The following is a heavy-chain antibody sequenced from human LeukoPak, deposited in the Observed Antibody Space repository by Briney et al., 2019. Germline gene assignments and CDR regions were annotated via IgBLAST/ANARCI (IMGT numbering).Heavy chain of an antibody. V-gene: IGHV3-33*06. Sequence: GGSLRRSCAASGFTFNSYGMHWLRQAPGKGLEWVAVIWYDGSNKYYADSVKGRFTNSRDNSKNTLYLQMNSLRAEDTAVYYCAKGGIVEPYWGQGTLVTVSS. CDR1: GFTFNSYG. CDR2: IWYDGSNK. CDR3: AKGGIVEPY. D-gene: IGHD1-26*01. J-gene: IGHJ4*02.